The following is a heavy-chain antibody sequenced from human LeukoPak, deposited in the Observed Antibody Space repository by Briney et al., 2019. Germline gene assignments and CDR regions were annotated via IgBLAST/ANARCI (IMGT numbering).Heavy chain of an antibody. V-gene: IGHV3-21*01. CDR3: ARDRSAYYYDSSGYFVEFDP. CDR1: GFTFSSYS. D-gene: IGHD3-22*01. Sequence: GGSLRLSCAASGFTFSSYSMNWVRQAPGKGLEWVSSISSSSSYIYYADSVKGRFTISRDNAKNSLYLQMNSLRAEDTAVYYCARDRSAYYYDSSGYFVEFDPWGQGTLVTVSS. J-gene: IGHJ5*02. CDR2: ISSSSSYI.